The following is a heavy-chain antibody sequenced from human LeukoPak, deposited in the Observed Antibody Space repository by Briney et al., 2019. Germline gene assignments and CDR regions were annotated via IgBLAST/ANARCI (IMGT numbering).Heavy chain of an antibody. Sequence: GGSLRLSCAASGFIFRNYWMHWVRQAPGKGLVWVARINPNGITTTYTDSVKGRFTISRDNAKNTLYLQMNSLRAEDTAVYYCATSNWFDPWGQGTLVTVSS. V-gene: IGHV3-74*01. CDR1: GFIFRNYW. CDR2: INPNGITT. CDR3: ATSNWFDP. J-gene: IGHJ5*02.